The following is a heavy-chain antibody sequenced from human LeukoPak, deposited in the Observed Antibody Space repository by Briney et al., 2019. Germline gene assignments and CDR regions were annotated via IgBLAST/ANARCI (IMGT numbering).Heavy chain of an antibody. CDR2: ISSSRSYI. Sequence: GGSLTLSCAASGFTFSNYDMSWVRQAPGKGLEWVSSISSSRSYIYYADSVKGRFTLSRDNAKNSLYLQMNSLRAEDTAVYYCARYPDYCGGDCYSEYWGQGTLVTVSS. V-gene: IGHV3-21*01. D-gene: IGHD2-21*02. CDR3: ARYPDYCGGDCYSEY. J-gene: IGHJ4*02. CDR1: GFTFSNYD.